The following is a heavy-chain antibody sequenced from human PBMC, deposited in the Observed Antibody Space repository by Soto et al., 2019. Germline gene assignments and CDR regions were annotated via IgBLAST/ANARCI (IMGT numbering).Heavy chain of an antibody. J-gene: IGHJ3*02. D-gene: IGHD2-15*01. V-gene: IGHV3-23*01. Sequence: GGSLRLSCAASGFTFSSYAMSWVRQAPGKGLEWVSAISGSGGSTYYADSVKGRFTISRDNSKNTLYLQMNSLRAEDTAVYYCFLLGYCSGGSCFGEYAFDIWGQGTMVTVSS. CDR2: ISGSGGST. CDR1: GFTFSSYA. CDR3: FLLGYCSGGSCFGEYAFDI.